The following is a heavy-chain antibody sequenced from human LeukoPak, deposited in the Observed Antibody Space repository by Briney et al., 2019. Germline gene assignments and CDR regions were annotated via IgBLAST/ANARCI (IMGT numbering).Heavy chain of an antibody. J-gene: IGHJ4*02. CDR2: TYYRSKWYH. Sequence: SQTLSLTCALSGDSFSSNSASWHWIRQSPSRGLEWLGKTYYRSKWYHDYAVSVKSRITINPDTSKNQFSLQLNSVTPEDTAVYYCARQLDRFDYWGQGTLVTVSS. V-gene: IGHV6-1*01. D-gene: IGHD1-1*01. CDR1: GDSFSSNSAS. CDR3: ARQLDRFDY.